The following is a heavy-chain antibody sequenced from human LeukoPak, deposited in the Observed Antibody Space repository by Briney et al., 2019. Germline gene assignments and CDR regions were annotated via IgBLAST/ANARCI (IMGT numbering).Heavy chain of an antibody. Sequence: GGSLRLSCAASGFTFSSYAMSWVRQAPGKGLEWVSAISGSGGSTYYADSVKGRFTISRDNSKNTLYLQMNSLRAEDTAVYYCARRPHSYTYYDLWSGYLFDYWGQGTLVTVSS. D-gene: IGHD3-3*01. V-gene: IGHV3-23*01. CDR2: ISGSGGST. CDR3: ARRPHSYTYYDLWSGYLFDY. J-gene: IGHJ4*02. CDR1: GFTFSSYA.